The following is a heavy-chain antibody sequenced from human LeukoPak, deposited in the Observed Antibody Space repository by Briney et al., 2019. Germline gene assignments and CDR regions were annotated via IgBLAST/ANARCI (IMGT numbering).Heavy chain of an antibody. J-gene: IGHJ3*02. CDR2: IYHTGNS. CDR3: ARHRTLGGSYVDAFDI. Sequence: SETLSLTCTVSGGSVSSDYWSWIRQPPGKGLEWIGYIYHTGNSDYNPSLKSRATISLDTSKNQFSLKLRSVTAADTAVYYCARHRTLGGSYVDAFDIWGQATMVTVSS. V-gene: IGHV4-59*08. CDR1: GGSVSSDY. D-gene: IGHD1-26*01.